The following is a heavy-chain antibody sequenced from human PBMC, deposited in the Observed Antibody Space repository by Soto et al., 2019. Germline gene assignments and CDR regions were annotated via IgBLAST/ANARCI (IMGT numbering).Heavy chain of an antibody. CDR2: IYYSGST. V-gene: IGHV4-30-4*01. J-gene: IGHJ4*02. D-gene: IGHD4-17*01. CDR1: GGSISSGDYY. Sequence: SETLSLTCTVSGGSISSGDYYWSWIRQPPGKGLEWIGYIYYSGSTYYNPSLKSRVTISVDTSKNQFSLKLSSVTAADTAVYYCARSLDYGDYSFLDYWGQGTLVTVSS. CDR3: ARSLDYGDYSFLDY.